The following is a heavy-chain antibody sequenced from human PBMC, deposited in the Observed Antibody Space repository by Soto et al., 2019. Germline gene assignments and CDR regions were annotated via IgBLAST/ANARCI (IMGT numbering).Heavy chain of an antibody. V-gene: IGHV3-23*01. J-gene: IGHJ4*02. D-gene: IGHD3-22*01. Sequence: GGSLRLSCAASGFTFSSYAMSWVRQAPGKGLEWVSAISGSGGSTYYADSVKGRFTISRDNSKNTLYLQMNSLRAEDTAVYYCAKDYYDSSGYYFGIDYWGQGTLVTVSS. CDR2: ISGSGGST. CDR1: GFTFSSYA. CDR3: AKDYYDSSGYYFGIDY.